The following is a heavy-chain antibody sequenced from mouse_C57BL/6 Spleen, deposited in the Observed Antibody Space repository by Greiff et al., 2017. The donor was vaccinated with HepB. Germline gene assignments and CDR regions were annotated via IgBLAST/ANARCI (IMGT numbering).Heavy chain of an antibody. Sequence: QVQLQQSGAELVKPGASVKISCKASGYAFSSYWMNWVKQRPGKGLEWIGQIYPGDGDTNYNGKFKGKATLTADKSSSTAYMQLSSLTSEDSAVYFCARPPYGSSFRFAYWGQGTLVTVSA. V-gene: IGHV1-80*01. J-gene: IGHJ3*01. CDR3: ARPPYGSSFRFAY. CDR2: IYPGDGDT. CDR1: GYAFSSYW. D-gene: IGHD1-1*01.